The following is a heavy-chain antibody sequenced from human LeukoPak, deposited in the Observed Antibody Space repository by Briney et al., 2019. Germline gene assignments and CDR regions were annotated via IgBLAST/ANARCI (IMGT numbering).Heavy chain of an antibody. D-gene: IGHD2-15*01. CDR2: IYYSGST. V-gene: IGHV4-59*01. CDR3: ARSNLGYCSGGSCHYYYYYMDV. CDR1: GGSISSYY. Sequence: SETLSLTCTVSGGSISSYYWSWIRQPPGKGLEWIGYIYYSGSTNYNPSLKSRVTISVDTSKNQFSPKLSSVTAADTAVYYCARSNLGYCSGGSCHYYYYYMDVWGKGTTVTVSS. J-gene: IGHJ6*03.